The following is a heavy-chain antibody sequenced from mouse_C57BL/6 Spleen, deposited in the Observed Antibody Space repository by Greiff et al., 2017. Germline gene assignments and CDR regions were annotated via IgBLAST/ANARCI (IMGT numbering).Heavy chain of an antibody. CDR1: GFTFSSYT. D-gene: IGHD2-5*01. J-gene: IGHJ2*01. Sequence: EVQGVESGGGLVKPGGSLKLSCAASGFTFSSYTMSWVRQTPEKRLEWVATISGGGGNTYYPDSVKGRFTISRDNAKNTLYLQMSSLRSEDTALYYCARQYYSNFDYWGQGTTLTVSS. V-gene: IGHV5-9*01. CDR3: ARQYYSNFDY. CDR2: ISGGGGNT.